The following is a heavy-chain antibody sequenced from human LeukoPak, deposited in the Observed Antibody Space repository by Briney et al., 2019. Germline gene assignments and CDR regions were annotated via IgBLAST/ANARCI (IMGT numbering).Heavy chain of an antibody. Sequence: GGSLILSCAASGFTFSSYWMHWVRQAPGKGLAWVSRINSDGSSTSYADSVKGRFTISRDNAKNTLYLQMNSLRAEDTAVYYCARAFDSSGSPGADYTFDIWGQGTMVTVSS. CDR1: GFTFSSYW. D-gene: IGHD3-22*01. CDR2: INSDGSST. V-gene: IGHV3-74*01. CDR3: ARAFDSSGSPGADYTFDI. J-gene: IGHJ3*02.